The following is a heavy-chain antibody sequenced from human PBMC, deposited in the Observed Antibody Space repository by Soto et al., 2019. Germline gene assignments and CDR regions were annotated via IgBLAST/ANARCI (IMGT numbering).Heavy chain of an antibody. J-gene: IGHJ4*02. CDR1: GFTLSDYY. CDR3: ARRSSSSDY. V-gene: IGHV3-11*01. D-gene: IGHD6-6*01. Sequence: QVQLVESGGGLAKPGGSLRLSCVASGFTLSDYYMSWIRQAPGKGLEWVSYIGYSGSPIDYADSVKGRFTISRDNAKNSVYLQMNNLRAEETALYYCARRSSSSDYWGQGTLVIVSS. CDR2: IGYSGSPI.